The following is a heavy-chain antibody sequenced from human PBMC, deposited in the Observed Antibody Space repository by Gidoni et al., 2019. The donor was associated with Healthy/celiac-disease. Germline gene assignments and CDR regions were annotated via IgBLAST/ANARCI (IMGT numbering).Heavy chain of an antibody. CDR3: AKDSSSWYSWFDP. J-gene: IGHJ5*02. CDR2: ISGSGGST. V-gene: IGHV3-23*01. D-gene: IGHD6-13*01. Sequence: EVQLLASGGGLVQPGGSLRLSCAASGFPFSSYAMSWVRQAPGKGLEWVSAISGSGGSTDYADSVKGRFTISRDNSKNTLYLQMNSLRAEDTAVYYCAKDSSSWYSWFDPWGQGTLVTVSS. CDR1: GFPFSSYA.